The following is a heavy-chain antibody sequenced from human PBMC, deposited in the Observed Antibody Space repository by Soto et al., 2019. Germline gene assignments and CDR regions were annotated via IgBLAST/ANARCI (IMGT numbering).Heavy chain of an antibody. V-gene: IGHV1-2*02. CDR1: GYTFTAYY. CDR3: ARGDFDRSGIYNAGGFAP. Sequence: QVQLVQSGAEVKKPGASVKVSCKASGYTFTAYYMHWLRQAPGQGLEWMGWINPNSGGTNYAQRFQGRVTVTNDTSISTTYMELSSLGSDDTAVYYCARGDFDRSGIYNAGGFAPWCQGTLVTVSS. CDR2: INPNSGGT. J-gene: IGHJ5*02. D-gene: IGHD3-22*01.